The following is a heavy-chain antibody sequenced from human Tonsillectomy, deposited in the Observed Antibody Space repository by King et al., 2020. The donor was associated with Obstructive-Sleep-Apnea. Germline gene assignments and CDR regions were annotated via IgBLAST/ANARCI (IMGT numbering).Heavy chain of an antibody. D-gene: IGHD2-21*02. J-gene: IGHJ6*02. CDR1: GGTFSSYA. V-gene: IGHV1-69*01. CDR3: ARAYCGGDCYSGEYYYYGMDV. Sequence: VQLVQSGAEVKKPGSSVKVSCKASGGTFSSYAISWVRQAPGQGLEWMGGIIPIFGTANYAQKFQGRVTITADESTSTAYMELSSLRSEDTAVYYCARAYCGGDCYSGEYYYYGMDVWGQGTTVTVSS. CDR2: IIPIFGTA.